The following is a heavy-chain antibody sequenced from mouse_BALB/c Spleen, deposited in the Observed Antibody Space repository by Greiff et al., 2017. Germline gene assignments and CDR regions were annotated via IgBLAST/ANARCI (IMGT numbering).Heavy chain of an antibody. D-gene: IGHD1-1*01. V-gene: IGHV5-12-2*01. Sequence: EVKVVESGGGLVQPGGSLKLSCAASGFTFSSYTMSWVRQTPEKRLEWVAYISNGGGSTYYPDTVKGRFTISRDNAKNTLYLQMSSLKSEDTAMYYCARHYYGSPHFDYWGQGTTLTVSS. J-gene: IGHJ2*01. CDR2: ISNGGGST. CDR3: ARHYYGSPHFDY. CDR1: GFTFSSYT.